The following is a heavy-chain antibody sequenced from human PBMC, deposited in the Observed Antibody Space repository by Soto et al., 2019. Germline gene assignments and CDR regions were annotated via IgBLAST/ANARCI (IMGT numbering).Heavy chain of an antibody. J-gene: IGHJ6*02. CDR1: GFTFSSYA. V-gene: IGHV3-23*01. Sequence: EVQLLESGGGLVQPGGSLRLSCAASGFTFSSYAMKWVRQAPGKGLEWVSVISESATITYYADSVKGRFTISRDNSGNTLFLQIYRLSAVDTAVYYCSRYIPGVRYYGMDVWGQGTTVTVS. D-gene: IGHD2-2*01. CDR3: SRYIPGVRYYGMDV. CDR2: ISESATIT.